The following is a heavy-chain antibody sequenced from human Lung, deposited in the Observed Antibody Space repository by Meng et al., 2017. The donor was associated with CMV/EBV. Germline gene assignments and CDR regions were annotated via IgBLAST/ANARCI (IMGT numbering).Heavy chain of an antibody. Sequence: GESLKISCAASGFTFSSYWMHWVRQAPGKGLVWVARISSDGSDTTYADSVKGRFTISRDNAKNTLYLQMNSLRAEDTAVYYCAREKGVLHYYLGRDVWGQGTTVTVSS. V-gene: IGHV3-74*01. CDR2: ISSDGSDT. J-gene: IGHJ6*01. CDR3: AREKGVLHYYLGRDV. D-gene: IGHD3-10*01. CDR1: GFTFSSYW.